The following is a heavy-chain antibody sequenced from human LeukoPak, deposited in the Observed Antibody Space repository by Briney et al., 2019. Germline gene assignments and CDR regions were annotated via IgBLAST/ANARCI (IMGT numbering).Heavy chain of an antibody. D-gene: IGHD2/OR15-2a*01. CDR2: IYSGGST. V-gene: IGHV3-66*01. CDR1: GFTVSSTY. Sequence: PGGSLRLSCAASGFTVSSTYMTWVRQAPGKGLEWVSIIYSGGSTYYADSVKGRFTISRDNSKNTLYPQMNSLRAEDTAVYYCAKYFYDYSYYGMDVWGQGTTVTVSS. J-gene: IGHJ6*02. CDR3: AKYFYDYSYYGMDV.